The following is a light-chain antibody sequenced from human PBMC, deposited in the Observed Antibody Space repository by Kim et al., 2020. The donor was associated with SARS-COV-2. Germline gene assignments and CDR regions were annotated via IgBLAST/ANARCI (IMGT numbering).Light chain of an antibody. V-gene: IGLV2-8*01. Sequence: GQSVDISCTGTSSDVGHYNYVSWYQHHPGKAPKLIIYDVTKRPTGVPDRFSGSKSGNTASLTVSGLQAEDEADYYCSSYAGRNDLVFGGGTQLTVL. J-gene: IGLJ2*01. CDR3: SSYAGRNDLV. CDR2: DVT. CDR1: SSDVGHYNY.